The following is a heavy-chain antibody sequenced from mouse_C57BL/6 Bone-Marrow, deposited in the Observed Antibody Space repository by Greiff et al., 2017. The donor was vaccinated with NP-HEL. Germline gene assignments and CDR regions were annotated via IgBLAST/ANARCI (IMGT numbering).Heavy chain of an antibody. CDR2: IYPGSGNT. V-gene: IGHV1-76*01. CDR3: ARTPHQDYPWFAY. J-gene: IGHJ3*01. Sequence: VQLQQSGAELVRPGASVKLSCKASGYTFTDYYINWVKQRPGQGLEWIARIYPGSGNTYYNEKFKGKATLTADKSSSTAYMELRSLTSEDSAVYFCARTPHQDYPWFAYWGQGTLVTVSA. D-gene: IGHD2-4*01. CDR1: GYTFTDYY.